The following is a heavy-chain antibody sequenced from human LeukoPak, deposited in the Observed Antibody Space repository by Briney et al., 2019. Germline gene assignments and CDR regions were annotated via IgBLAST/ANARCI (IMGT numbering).Heavy chain of an antibody. D-gene: IGHD2-2*01. CDR1: GGSFISHA. V-gene: IGHV1-69*05. J-gene: IGHJ6*03. CDR3: ARGLQYQLLKALGYYYMDV. CDR2: IIPISGTA. Sequence: SVKVSCKASGGSFISHAIAWVRQAPGQGPEWMGGIIPISGTANYAQKFQGRVTITTDESTSTAYMELSSLTSDDTAVYYCARGLQYQLLKALGYYYMDVWGEGTTVTVSS.